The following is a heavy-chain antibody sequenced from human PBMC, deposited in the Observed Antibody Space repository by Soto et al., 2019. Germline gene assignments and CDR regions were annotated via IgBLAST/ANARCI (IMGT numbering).Heavy chain of an antibody. CDR3: ARGSGYYMDV. V-gene: IGHV3-21*01. CDR2: ISSSSSYI. Sequence: GGSLSLSCAASGFTFSSYSMNWVRQAPGKGLEWVSSISSSSSYIYYAESVKGRFTISRDNAKNSLYLQMNSLRAEDTVVYYCARGSGYYMDVWGKGTTVTVSS. CDR1: GFTFSSYS. J-gene: IGHJ6*03.